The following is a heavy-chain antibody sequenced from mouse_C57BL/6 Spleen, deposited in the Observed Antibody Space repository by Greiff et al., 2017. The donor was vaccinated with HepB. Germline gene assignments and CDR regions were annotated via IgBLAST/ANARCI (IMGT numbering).Heavy chain of an antibody. CDR2: IYPGDGDT. V-gene: IGHV1-82*01. CDR3: ARSARPAWFAY. CDR1: GYAFSSSW. Sequence: QVQLKQSGPELVKPGASVKISCKASGYAFSSSWMNWVKQRPGKGLEWIGRIYPGDGDTNYNGKFKGKATLTADKSSSTAYMQLSSLTSEDSAVYFCARSARPAWFAYWGQGTLVTVSA. J-gene: IGHJ3*01.